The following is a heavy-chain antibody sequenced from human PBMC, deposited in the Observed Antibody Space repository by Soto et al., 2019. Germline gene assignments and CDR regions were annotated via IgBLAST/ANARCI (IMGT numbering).Heavy chain of an antibody. Sequence: PSETLSLTCAVSGGSISSGGYSWSWIRQPPGKGLEWIGYIYHSGSTYYNPSLKSRVTISVDRSKNQFSLKLSSVTAADTAVYYCARSYSGYDYRLDYWGQGTLVTVSS. CDR1: GGSISSGGYS. D-gene: IGHD5-12*01. V-gene: IGHV4-30-2*01. J-gene: IGHJ4*02. CDR3: ARSYSGYDYRLDY. CDR2: IYHSGST.